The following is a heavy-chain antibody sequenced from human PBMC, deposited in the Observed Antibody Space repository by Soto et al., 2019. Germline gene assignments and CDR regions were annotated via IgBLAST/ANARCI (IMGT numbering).Heavy chain of an antibody. CDR1: GYTFTGYY. D-gene: IGHD6-6*01. J-gene: IGHJ6*02. CDR2: INPNSGGT. Sequence: EASVKVSCKASGYTFTGYYMHWVRQAPGQGLEWMGWINPNSGGTNYAQKFQGWVTMTRDTSISTAYMELSRLRSDDTAVYYCARVDSSSSYYGMDVWGQGTTVTVSS. V-gene: IGHV1-2*04. CDR3: ARVDSSSSYYGMDV.